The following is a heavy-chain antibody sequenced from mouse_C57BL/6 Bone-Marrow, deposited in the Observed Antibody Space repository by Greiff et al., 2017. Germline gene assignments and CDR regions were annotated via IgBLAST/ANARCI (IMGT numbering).Heavy chain of an antibody. CDR2: INSDGSST. V-gene: IGHV5-16*01. CDR1: GFTFSDYY. J-gene: IGHJ4*01. Sequence: EVKLVESEGGLVQPGSSMKLSCTASGFTFSDYYMAWVRQVPEKGLEWVANINSDGSSTYYLDSLKSRFIISRDNAKNILYLQMSSLKSEDTATYYCAIDGYCAGDYAMDYWGQGTSVTVSS. CDR3: AIDGYCAGDYAMDY. D-gene: IGHD2-3*01.